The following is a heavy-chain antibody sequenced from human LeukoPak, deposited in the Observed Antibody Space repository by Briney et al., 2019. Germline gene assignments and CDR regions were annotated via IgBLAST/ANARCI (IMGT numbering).Heavy chain of an antibody. CDR2: IYHSGST. CDR1: GGSISSSNW. CDR3: ARDGYCRGGSCYDYYYGMDV. J-gene: IGHJ6*02. Sequence: PSGTLSLTCAVSGGSISSSNWWSWVRQPPGKGLEWIGEIYHSGSTNYNPSLKSRVTISVDKSKNQFSLKLSSVTAADTAVYYCARDGYCRGGSCYDYYYGMDVWGQGTTVTVSS. V-gene: IGHV4-4*02. D-gene: IGHD2-15*01.